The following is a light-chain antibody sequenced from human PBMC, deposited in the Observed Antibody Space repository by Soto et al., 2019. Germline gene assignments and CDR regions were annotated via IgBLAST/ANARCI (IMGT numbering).Light chain of an antibody. Sequence: DIPMTQSPSTLSASVGDRVTITCRASQSIGTWLAWYQQKPGRAPKVLIYDASSLKSGVPSRFSGSGSGTEFSLTISSLQPDDFASYYCQQYDGYSGTFGQGTKLEIK. CDR2: DAS. CDR1: QSIGTW. V-gene: IGKV1-5*01. J-gene: IGKJ2*01. CDR3: QQYDGYSGT.